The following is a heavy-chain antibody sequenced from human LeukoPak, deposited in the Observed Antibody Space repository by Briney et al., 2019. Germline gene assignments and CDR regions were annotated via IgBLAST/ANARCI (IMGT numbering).Heavy chain of an antibody. V-gene: IGHV4-38-2*02. CDR2: IYHSGST. Sequence: SETLSLTCTVSGYSISSGYYWGWIRQPPGKGLEWIGSIYHSGSTYYNPSLKSRVTISVDTSKNQFSLKLSSVTAADTAVYYCARVGYSSGWNYYYYYMDVWGKGTTVTVSS. J-gene: IGHJ6*03. CDR1: GYSISSGYY. CDR3: ARVGYSSGWNYYYYYMDV. D-gene: IGHD6-19*01.